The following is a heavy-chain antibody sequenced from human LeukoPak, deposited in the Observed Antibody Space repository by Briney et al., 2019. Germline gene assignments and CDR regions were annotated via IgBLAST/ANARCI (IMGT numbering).Heavy chain of an antibody. J-gene: IGHJ3*02. CDR3: ARDDATGENAFDI. CDR2: IYYSGST. CDR1: GGSISSYY. Sequence: SETLSLTCTVSGGSISSYYWSWIRQPPGKGLEWIGYIYYSGSTNYNPSLKSRVTISVDTPKNQLSLKLSSVTAADTAVYYCARDDATGENAFDIWGQGTMVTVSS. V-gene: IGHV4-59*01. D-gene: IGHD1-1*01.